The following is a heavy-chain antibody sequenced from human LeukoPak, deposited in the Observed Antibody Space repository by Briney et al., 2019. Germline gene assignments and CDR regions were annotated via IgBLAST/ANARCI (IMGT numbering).Heavy chain of an antibody. D-gene: IGHD3-9*01. CDR3: TTPGRYFDWLFPTAH. V-gene: IGHV3-15*01. J-gene: IGHJ4*02. Sequence: GGSLRLSCAASGFTFSNAWMSWVRQAPGKGLEWVGRIKSKTDGGTTDYAAPVKGRFTISRDDSKNTLYLQMNSLKTEDTAVYYCTTPGRYFDWLFPTAHWGQGTLVTVSS. CDR2: IKSKTDGGTT. CDR1: GFTFSNAW.